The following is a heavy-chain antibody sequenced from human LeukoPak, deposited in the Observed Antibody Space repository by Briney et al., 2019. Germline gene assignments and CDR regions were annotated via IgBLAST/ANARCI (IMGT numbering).Heavy chain of an antibody. CDR2: IYYSGST. V-gene: IGHV4-59*01. D-gene: IGHD6-19*01. CDR1: GGSIGSYY. Sequence: PSETLSLTCTVSGGSIGSYYWSWIRQPPGKGLEWIGYIYYSGSTNYNPSLKSRVTISVDTSKNQFSLKPSSVTAADTAVYYCARGGGWTPNYYYGMDVWGQGTTVTVSS. CDR3: ARGGGWTPNYYYGMDV. J-gene: IGHJ6*02.